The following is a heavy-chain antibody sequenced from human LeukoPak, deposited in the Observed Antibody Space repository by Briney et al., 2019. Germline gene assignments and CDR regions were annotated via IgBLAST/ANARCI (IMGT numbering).Heavy chain of an antibody. V-gene: IGHV4-61*02. D-gene: IGHD6-19*01. Sequence: SETLSLTCTVSGGSISGGSYYWSWIRQPAGKGLEWIGRIYTSGSTNYNPSLKSRVTISVDTSKNQFSLRLSSVTAADTAVYYCARERSSGWYFAFDIWGQGTMVTVSS. J-gene: IGHJ3*02. CDR1: GGSISGGSYY. CDR2: IYTSGST. CDR3: ARERSSGWYFAFDI.